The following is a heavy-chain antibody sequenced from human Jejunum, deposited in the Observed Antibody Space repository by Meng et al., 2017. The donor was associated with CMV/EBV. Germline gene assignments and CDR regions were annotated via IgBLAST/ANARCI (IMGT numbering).Heavy chain of an antibody. V-gene: IGHV4-38-2*01. Sequence: GYSISSGYYWGWIRQPPGKGLEWIGSVYHSESTFYNPSLKSRVTISVDTSKNQFSLKLSSVTAADTAVYYCASLNYDSIGSNWFDPWGQGTLVTVSS. CDR2: VYHSEST. D-gene: IGHD3-22*01. CDR1: GYSISSGYY. CDR3: ASLNYDSIGSNWFDP. J-gene: IGHJ5*02.